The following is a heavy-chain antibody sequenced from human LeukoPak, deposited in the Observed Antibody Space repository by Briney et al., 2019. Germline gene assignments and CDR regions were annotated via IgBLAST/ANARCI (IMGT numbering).Heavy chain of an antibody. CDR1: GGSISSYY. CDR2: IYYSGST. Sequence: SETLSLTCTVSGGSISSYYWSWIRQPPGKGLEWIGYIYYSGSTNYNPSLKSRVTISVDTSKNQFSLELSSVTAADTAVYYCARAASSGYYYWYFDLWGRGTLVTVSS. D-gene: IGHD3-22*01. V-gene: IGHV4-59*01. CDR3: ARAASSGYYYWYFDL. J-gene: IGHJ2*01.